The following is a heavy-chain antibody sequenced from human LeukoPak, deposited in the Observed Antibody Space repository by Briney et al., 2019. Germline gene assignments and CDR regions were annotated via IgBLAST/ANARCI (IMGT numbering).Heavy chain of an antibody. CDR3: ARRVTGTETLDY. Sequence: SETLSLTRTVSNGSITTNSYYWGWIRQPPGKGLEWIGTIFHSGSTYYNPSLKSRVTISVDTSKNQFSLKLSSVTAADTAVFYCARRVTGTETLDYWGQGTLVTVSS. CDR1: NGSITTNSYY. V-gene: IGHV4-39*01. D-gene: IGHD1-20*01. J-gene: IGHJ4*02. CDR2: IFHSGST.